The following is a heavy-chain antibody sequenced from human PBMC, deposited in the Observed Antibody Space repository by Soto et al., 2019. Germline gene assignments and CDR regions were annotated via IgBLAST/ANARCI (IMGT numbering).Heavy chain of an antibody. D-gene: IGHD4-17*01. CDR1: GGTFSSYA. V-gene: IGHV1-69*13. Sequence: GASVKVSCKASGGTFSSYAISWVRQAPGQGLEWMGGIIPIFGTANYAQKFQGRVTITADESTSTAYMELSSLRSEDTAVYYCARVSPNYGDYVEMPWDAFDIWGQGTMVTVSS. CDR2: IIPIFGTA. J-gene: IGHJ3*02. CDR3: ARVSPNYGDYVEMPWDAFDI.